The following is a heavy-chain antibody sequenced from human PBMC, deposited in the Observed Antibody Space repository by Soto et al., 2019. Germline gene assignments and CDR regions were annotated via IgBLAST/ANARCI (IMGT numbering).Heavy chain of an antibody. CDR2: IYYSGST. V-gene: IGHV4-61*01. Sequence: QVQLQESGPGLVKPSETLSLTCTVSGGSVSSGSYYWSWIRQPPGKGLEWIGYIYYSGSTNYNTSLKRRVTISVDTSKNQFSLKLGSVTAADTAVYYCALDRSARDATRTFDYWGQGTLVTVSS. CDR3: ALDRSARDATRTFDY. CDR1: GGSVSSGSYY. J-gene: IGHJ4*02.